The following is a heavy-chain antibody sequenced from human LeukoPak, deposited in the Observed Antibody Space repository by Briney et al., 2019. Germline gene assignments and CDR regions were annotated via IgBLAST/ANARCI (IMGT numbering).Heavy chain of an antibody. CDR3: AKGYQIYYYDSSGLGY. J-gene: IGHJ4*02. CDR1: GFTFSSYA. CDR2: ISGSGGST. V-gene: IGHV3-23*01. Sequence: PGGSLRLSCAASGFTFSSYAMSWVRQAPGKGLEWVSAISGSGGSTYYADSVKGRFTISRDNSKNTLYLQMNSLRAEDTAAYYCAKGYQIYYYDSSGLGYWGQGTMVTVSS. D-gene: IGHD3-22*01.